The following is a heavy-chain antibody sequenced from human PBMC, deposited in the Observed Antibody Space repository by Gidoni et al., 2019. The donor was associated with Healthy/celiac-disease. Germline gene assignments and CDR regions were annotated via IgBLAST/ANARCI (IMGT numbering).Heavy chain of an antibody. CDR1: GYSISSGYY. J-gene: IGHJ3*02. V-gene: IGHV4-38-2*01. D-gene: IGHD5-18*01. Sequence: QVQLQESGPGLVKPSETLSLTCAVSGYSISSGYYWGWIRQPPGKGLEWIGSIYHSGSTYYNPSLKSRVTISVDTSKNQFSLKLSSVTAADTAVYYCSGTAMARGAFDIWGQGTMVTVSS. CDR2: IYHSGST. CDR3: SGTAMARGAFDI.